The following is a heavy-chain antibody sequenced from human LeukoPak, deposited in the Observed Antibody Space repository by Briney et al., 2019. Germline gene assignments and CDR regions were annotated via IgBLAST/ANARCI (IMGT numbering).Heavy chain of an antibody. V-gene: IGHV4-59*01. CDR1: GGSISSYY. CDR3: ARGVLREWFPFDY. CDR2: IYYSGST. Sequence: SSETLSLTCTVSGGSISSYYWSWIRQPPGKGLEWIGYIYYSGSTNYNPSLKSRVTISVDTSKNQFSLKLSSVTAADTAVYYCARGVLREWFPFDYWGQGTLVTVSS. D-gene: IGHD3-3*01. J-gene: IGHJ4*02.